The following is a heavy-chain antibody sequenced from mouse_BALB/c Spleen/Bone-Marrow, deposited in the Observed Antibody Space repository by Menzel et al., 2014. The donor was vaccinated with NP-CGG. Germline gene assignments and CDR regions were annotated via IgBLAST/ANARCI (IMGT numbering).Heavy chain of an antibody. J-gene: IGHJ2*01. CDR2: IDPANGNT. CDR1: GFNIKDTY. CDR3: ARYYYGYYFDY. V-gene: IGHV14-3*02. Sequence: EVQLQQSGAELVKPGASVKLSCTASGFNIKDTYMHWVKQRPEQGLEWIGRIDPANGNTKYDPKFQGKATITADTSSNTAYLQLSSLTSEDIAVYYCARYYYGYYFDYWGQGSTLTVSS. D-gene: IGHD1-1*01.